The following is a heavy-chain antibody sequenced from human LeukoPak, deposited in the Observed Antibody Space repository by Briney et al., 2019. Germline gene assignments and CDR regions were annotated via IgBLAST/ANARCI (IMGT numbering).Heavy chain of an antibody. CDR3: ARVSSGWYLGLDY. V-gene: IGHV3-21*01. CDR1: GFTFSSYS. J-gene: IGHJ4*02. Sequence: GGSLRLSCAASGFTFSSYSMNWVRQAPGKGLEWVSSISSSSSYIYYADSVKGRFTISRDNAKNSLYLQMNSLRAEDTAVYYCARVSSGWYLGLDYRGQGTLVTVSS. CDR2: ISSSSSYI. D-gene: IGHD6-19*01.